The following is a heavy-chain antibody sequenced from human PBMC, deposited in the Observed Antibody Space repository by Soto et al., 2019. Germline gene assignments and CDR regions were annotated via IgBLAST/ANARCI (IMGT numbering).Heavy chain of an antibody. CDR3: ARDADLDY. CDR2: IMPVLGAT. V-gene: IGHV1-69*01. J-gene: IGHJ4*02. CDR1: GGTFSSNP. Sequence: QVQLVQSGAEVKKPGSSVKVSCKTSGGTFSSNPFTWMRQAPGRGLEWMGEIMPVLGATNYAQNFQDRVTITADESTTTVYMELSSLRSEDTAVYYCARDADLDYWGQGTLVTVSS.